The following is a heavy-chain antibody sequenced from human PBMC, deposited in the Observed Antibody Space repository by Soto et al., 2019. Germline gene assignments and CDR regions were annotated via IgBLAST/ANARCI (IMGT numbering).Heavy chain of an antibody. CDR3: AKDPGLLWFGELFDLADGY. Sequence: PGGSLRLSCAASGFTFSSYAMSWVRQAPGKGLEWVSTISGSGGSTYYADSVKGRFTISRDNSKNTLYLQMNSLRAEDTAVYYCAKDPGLLWFGELFDLADGYWGQGTLVTVSS. V-gene: IGHV3-23*01. J-gene: IGHJ4*02. CDR1: GFTFSSYA. D-gene: IGHD3-10*01. CDR2: ISGSGGST.